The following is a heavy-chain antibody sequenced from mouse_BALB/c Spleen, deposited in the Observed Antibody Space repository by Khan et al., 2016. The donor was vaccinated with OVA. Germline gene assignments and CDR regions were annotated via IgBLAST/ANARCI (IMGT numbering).Heavy chain of an antibody. V-gene: IGHV3-5*02. Sequence: EVKLVESGPGLVKPSQTVSLTCTVTGISITSGNYRWSWIRQFPGNKLEWIGNIYYSGTVTYNPSLTSRTTITRDTSKNQFFLEMNSLTAEDTATYYCARDYGSLYWYFDVWGAGTTGNVSS. CDR1: GISITSGNYR. J-gene: IGHJ1*01. D-gene: IGHD1-1*01. CDR3: ARDYGSLYWYFDV. CDR2: IYYSGTV.